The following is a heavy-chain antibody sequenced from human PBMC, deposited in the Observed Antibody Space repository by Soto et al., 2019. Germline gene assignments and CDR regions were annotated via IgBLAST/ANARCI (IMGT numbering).Heavy chain of an antibody. V-gene: IGHV5-51*01. CDR3: MRQLGVDADNWFHP. CDR1: GYTFTIYW. Sequence: GESLKISCVASGYTFTIYWIGWVRQMPGKGLEWMGIIYPGDSDTRYSPSFRGQVTISADKSISTAYLQWSSLKASDTAMYYCMRQLGVDADNWFHPWGQGTLVTVSS. J-gene: IGHJ5*02. D-gene: IGHD2-8*01. CDR2: IYPGDSDT.